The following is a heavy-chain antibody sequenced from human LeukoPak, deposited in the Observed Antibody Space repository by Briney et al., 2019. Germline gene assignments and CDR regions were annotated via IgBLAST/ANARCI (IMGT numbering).Heavy chain of an antibody. CDR3: ARHGPPYDIWSAQFYFDY. CDR1: GGPISSGDYY. J-gene: IGHJ4*02. D-gene: IGHD3-3*01. V-gene: IGHV4-30-4*01. Sequence: SETLSLTCTVSGGPISSGDYYWSWIRQPPGKGLEWIGYIYYSGSTNYNPSLKSRVTISVDTSKNQFSLTLSSVTAADTALYYCARHGPPYDIWSAQFYFDYWGQGTLVAVSS. CDR2: IYYSGST.